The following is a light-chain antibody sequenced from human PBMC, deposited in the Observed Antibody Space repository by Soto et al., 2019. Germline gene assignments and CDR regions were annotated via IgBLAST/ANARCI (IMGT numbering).Light chain of an antibody. CDR2: EVG. Sequence: QSALTQPASVSGSPGQSIAISCTGSSSDVGGYNFVSWYQHHPGRGPRLMIYEVGYRPSGVSDRFSGSKSGNTASLTISGLQAEDEAHYYCTSYTGSCTWVFGGGTKLTVL. J-gene: IGLJ3*02. V-gene: IGLV2-14*01. CDR1: SSDVGGYNF. CDR3: TSYTGSCTWV.